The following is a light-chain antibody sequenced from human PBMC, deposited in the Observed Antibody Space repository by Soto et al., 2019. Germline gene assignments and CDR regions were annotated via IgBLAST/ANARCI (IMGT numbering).Light chain of an antibody. Sequence: EIVLTQSPGTLSLSPGERATLSCRASQSVSSSYLAWYQQKPGQAPRLLINGASSRATGIPDRFSGSGSGTDFTLTISRLGPEDFAVYYCQQYGSSYTFGQGTKLEIK. J-gene: IGKJ2*01. CDR2: GAS. CDR3: QQYGSSYT. CDR1: QSVSSSY. V-gene: IGKV3-20*01.